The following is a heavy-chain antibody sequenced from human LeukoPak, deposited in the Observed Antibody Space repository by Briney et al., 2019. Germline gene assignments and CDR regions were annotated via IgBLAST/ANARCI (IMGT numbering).Heavy chain of an antibody. CDR1: GYTFTSYD. D-gene: IGHD3-16*02. CDR3: ARGRVISGDRLLDY. Sequence: ASVKVSRKASGYTFTSYDINWVRQATGQGLEWMGWMNPNSGNTGYAQKFQGRVTITRNTSISTAYMELSRLRSDDTAVYYCARGRVISGDRLLDYWGQGTLVTVSS. J-gene: IGHJ4*02. CDR2: MNPNSGNT. V-gene: IGHV1-8*03.